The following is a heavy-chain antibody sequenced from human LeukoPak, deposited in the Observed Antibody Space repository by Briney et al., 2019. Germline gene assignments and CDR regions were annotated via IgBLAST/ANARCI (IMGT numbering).Heavy chain of an antibody. J-gene: IGHJ4*02. CDR2: IWYDGSNK. Sequence: QPGGSLRLSCAASGFTFSSYGMHWVRQAPGKGLEWVAVIWYDGSNKYYADSVKGRFTISRDNSKNTLYLQMNSLRAEDTAVYYCAKGVSSSSSWGQGTLVTVSS. D-gene: IGHD6-6*01. CDR3: AKGVSSSSS. V-gene: IGHV3-30*02. CDR1: GFTFSSYG.